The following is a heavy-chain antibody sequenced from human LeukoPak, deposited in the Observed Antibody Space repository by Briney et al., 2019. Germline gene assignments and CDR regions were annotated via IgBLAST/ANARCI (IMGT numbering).Heavy chain of an antibody. CDR2: IYYTGST. J-gene: IGHJ4*02. Sequence: SETLSLTCTGSVGSISSYYWSWIRQPPGKGLEWIGYIYYTGSTNYNPSLKSRVTISVDTSKNQFSLRLSSVNAADTAVYYCARVANNGYYFFDYWGQGTLVTVSS. CDR1: VGSISSYY. D-gene: IGHD3-22*01. CDR3: ARVANNGYYFFDY. V-gene: IGHV4-59*08.